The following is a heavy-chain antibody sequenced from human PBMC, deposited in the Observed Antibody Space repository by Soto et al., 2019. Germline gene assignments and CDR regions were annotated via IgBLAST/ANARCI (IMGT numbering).Heavy chain of an antibody. D-gene: IGHD3-22*01. CDR1: GFTFSSYG. V-gene: IGHV3-30*18. CDR3: AKEKSDYYDSSEDWFDP. J-gene: IGHJ5*02. Sequence: GGSLRLSCAASGFTFSSYGMHWVRQAPGKGLEWVAVISYDGSNKYYADSVKGRFTISRDNSKNTLYLQMNSLRAEDTAVYYCAKEKSDYYDSSEDWFDPWGQGTLVTVSS. CDR2: ISYDGSNK.